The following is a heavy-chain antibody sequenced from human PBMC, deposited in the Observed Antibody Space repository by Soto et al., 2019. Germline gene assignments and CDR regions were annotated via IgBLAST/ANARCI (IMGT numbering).Heavy chain of an antibody. D-gene: IGHD1-26*01. CDR2: IWYDGSNK. CDR1: GFTFSSYG. CDR3: ARGSGSYPYYFDY. J-gene: IGHJ4*02. Sequence: PGGSLRLSCAASGFTFSSYGMHWVRQAPGKGLEWVAVIWYDGSNKYYADSVKGRFTISRDNSKNTLYLQMNSLRAEDTAVYYCARGSGSYPYYFDYWGQGTLVTVSS. V-gene: IGHV3-33*01.